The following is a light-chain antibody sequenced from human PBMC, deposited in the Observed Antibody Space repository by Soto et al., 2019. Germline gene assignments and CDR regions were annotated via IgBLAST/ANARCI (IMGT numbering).Light chain of an antibody. J-gene: IGKJ1*01. CDR2: GAS. Sequence: EIVLTQSPGTLSLSPGERATLSCRASQSFSNNYLAWYQQKPGQAPRLLIYGASNRATGIPDRFSGSGSGTDFTLTISRLETEDSALYYCQQYGSSGTFGPGTKVDIX. CDR1: QSFSNNY. CDR3: QQYGSSGT. V-gene: IGKV3-20*01.